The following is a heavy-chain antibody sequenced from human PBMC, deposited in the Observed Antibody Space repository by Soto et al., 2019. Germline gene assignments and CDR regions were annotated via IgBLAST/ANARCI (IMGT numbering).Heavy chain of an antibody. V-gene: IGHV5-51*01. CDR2: IYPGDSDT. CDR3: ARCKLEQRLGMDV. J-gene: IGHJ6*02. Sequence: GEALNISCNVAGDRFTIYWSGWVRQMPGKGLEWMGIIYPGDSDTRYSPSFQVQVTISADKSISTAYLQWSSLKASDTAMYYCARCKLEQRLGMDVWGQGTMVPVSS. CDR1: GDRFTIYW. D-gene: IGHD1-1*01.